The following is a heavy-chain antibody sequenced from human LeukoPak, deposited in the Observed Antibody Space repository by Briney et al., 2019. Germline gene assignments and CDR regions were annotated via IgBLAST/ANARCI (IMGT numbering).Heavy chain of an antibody. Sequence: GGSLRLSCAASGFTFSSYSMNWVRQAPGKGLEWVSSISSSSSYIYYADSVKGRFTISRDNAKNSLYLQMNSLRAEDTAVYYCVNDMVRGVISYGMDVWGQGTTVTVSS. CDR1: GFTFSSYS. D-gene: IGHD3-10*01. V-gene: IGHV3-21*03. J-gene: IGHJ6*02. CDR2: ISSSSSYI. CDR3: VNDMVRGVISYGMDV.